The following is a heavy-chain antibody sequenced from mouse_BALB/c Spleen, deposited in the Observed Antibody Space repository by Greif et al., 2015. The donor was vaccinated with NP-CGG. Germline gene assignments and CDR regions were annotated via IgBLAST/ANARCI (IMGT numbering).Heavy chain of an antibody. CDR2: INPSNGGT. D-gene: IGHD2-14*01. Sequence: QVQLQQSGAELVKPGASVKLSSKASGYTFTSYYMYWVKQGPGQGLEWIGEINPSNGGTNFNEKFKSKATLTVDKSSSTAYMQLSGLTSEDSAVYDWTRGDYYRYDVGAMDYWGRGTSVTVSS. V-gene: IGHV1S81*02. CDR1: GYTFTSYY. J-gene: IGHJ4*01. CDR3: TRGDYYRYDVGAMDY.